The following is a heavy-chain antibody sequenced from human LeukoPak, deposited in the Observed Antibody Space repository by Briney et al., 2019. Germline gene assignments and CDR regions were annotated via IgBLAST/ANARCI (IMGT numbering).Heavy chain of an antibody. J-gene: IGHJ4*02. CDR3: AKVSASYYVDYFDY. CDR2: IRDSGSST. V-gene: IGHV3-23*01. CDR1: GFTFSRHA. Sequence: PGGSLRLSCAASGFTFSRHAMSWVRQAPGKGLEWVSGIRDSGSSTFYADSVKGRFTISRDTSKNTLYLQMNSLRGEDTAIYYCAKVSASYYVDYFDYWGQGTLVTVSS. D-gene: IGHD1-26*01.